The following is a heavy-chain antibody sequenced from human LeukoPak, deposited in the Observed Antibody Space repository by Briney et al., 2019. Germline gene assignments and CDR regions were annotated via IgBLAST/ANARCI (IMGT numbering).Heavy chain of an antibody. J-gene: IGHJ4*02. CDR3: VRQYYYGSGSYFWAPDY. CDR1: GFTFDDYA. V-gene: IGHV3-48*03. D-gene: IGHD3-10*01. CDR2: ISSSGSTI. Sequence: GGSLRLSCAASGFTFDDYAMNWVRQAPGKGLEWVSYISSSGSTIYYADSVKGRFTISRDNAKNSLYLQMNSLRAEDTAVYYCVRQYYYGSGSYFWAPDYWGQGTLVTVSS.